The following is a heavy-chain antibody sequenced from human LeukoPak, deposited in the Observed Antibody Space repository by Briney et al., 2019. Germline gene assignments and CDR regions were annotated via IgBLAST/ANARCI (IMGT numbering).Heavy chain of an antibody. CDR2: IYYSGST. CDR3: ARYRGKTTVSSLDWFDP. Sequence: SETLSLTCTVSGGSISSYYWSWIRQPPGKGLEWIGYIYYSGSTKHNPSLKSRVTISVDTSKNQFSLKLSSVTAADTAVYYCARYRGKTTVSSLDWFDPWGQGTLVTVSS. CDR1: GGSISSYY. J-gene: IGHJ5*02. D-gene: IGHD4-11*01. V-gene: IGHV4-59*01.